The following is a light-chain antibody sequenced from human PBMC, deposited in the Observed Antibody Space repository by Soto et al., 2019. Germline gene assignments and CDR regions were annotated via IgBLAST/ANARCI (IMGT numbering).Light chain of an antibody. CDR2: EVS. V-gene: IGLV2-8*01. Sequence: QSALTQPPSASGSPGQSVTISCTGTSRDVGGYNYVSWYQKHPGKAPKLMIYEVSKRPSGVPDRFSGSKSGNTASLTVSGLQAEDEADYYCSSYAGSNNWNFGTGTKLTVL. J-gene: IGLJ1*01. CDR3: SSYAGSNNWN. CDR1: SRDVGGYNY.